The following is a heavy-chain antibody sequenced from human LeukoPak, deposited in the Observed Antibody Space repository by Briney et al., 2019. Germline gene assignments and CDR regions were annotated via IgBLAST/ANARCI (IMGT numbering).Heavy chain of an antibody. D-gene: IGHD6-19*01. Sequence: ASVKVSCKASGYTFTGYYMHWVRQAPGQGLEWMGWINPNSGGTNYAQKFQGRVTMTRDTSISTAYMELSRLRSDDTAVYYCALLAVAAQEIDYWGQRTLVTVSS. V-gene: IGHV1-2*02. CDR2: INPNSGGT. J-gene: IGHJ4*02. CDR1: GYTFTGYY. CDR3: ALLAVAAQEIDY.